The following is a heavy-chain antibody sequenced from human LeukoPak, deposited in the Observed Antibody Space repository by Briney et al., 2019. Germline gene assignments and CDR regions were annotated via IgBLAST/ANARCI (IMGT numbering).Heavy chain of an antibody. V-gene: IGHV3-30*02. CDR3: ARAMDYYYYYYMDV. D-gene: IGHD3-10*01. CDR1: GFTFSSYG. Sequence: GGSLRLSCAASGFTFSSYGMHWVRQAPGKGLEWVAFIRYDGSNKYYADSVKGRFTISRDNSKNTLYLQMGSLRAEDMAVYYCARAMDYYYYYYMDVWGKGTTVTVSS. CDR2: IRYDGSNK. J-gene: IGHJ6*03.